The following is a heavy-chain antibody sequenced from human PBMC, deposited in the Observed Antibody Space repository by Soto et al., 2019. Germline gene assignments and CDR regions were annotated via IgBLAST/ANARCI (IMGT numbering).Heavy chain of an antibody. J-gene: IGHJ4*02. D-gene: IGHD1-26*01. CDR2: VDWDDDN. V-gene: IGHV2-70*01. CDR1: GCSLITSGMW. CDR3: ARGYPRSLFYFDY. Sequence: GSGLKLVNKTQGLTLTGNFAGCSLITSGMWVSWIRQPPGNALEWLALVDWDDDNSYSTSLKTRLTTSKDTSKNQVVLTMTNMDPMDSATYYCARGYPRSLFYFDYWGQGTLVTVSS.